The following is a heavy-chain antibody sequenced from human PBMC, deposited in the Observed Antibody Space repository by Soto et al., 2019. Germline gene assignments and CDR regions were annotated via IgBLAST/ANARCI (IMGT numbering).Heavy chain of an antibody. CDR2: IYHSGST. V-gene: IGHV4-4*02. CDR1: GDSITSSTW. CDR3: ARDRRRSNTGIDP. Sequence: QVQLQESSPGLVKPSETLSLTCAVSGDSITSSTWWSWVRQPPGKGLQWIGDIYHSGSTNYNPSLRSRVTIAVQKSKYQFSLKLTSETAADTAIYFCARDRRRSNTGIDPWGQGTLVTVSS. D-gene: IGHD1-26*01. J-gene: IGHJ5*02.